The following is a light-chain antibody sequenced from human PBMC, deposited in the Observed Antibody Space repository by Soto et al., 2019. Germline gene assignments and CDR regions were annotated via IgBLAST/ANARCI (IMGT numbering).Light chain of an antibody. CDR1: QSVSSN. Sequence: EIVMTQSPATLSVSPGERATLSCRASQSVSSNLAWYQQKPGQAPRVLIYGASTRATGIPARFSGSGSGTEFTLIISSLQSEDFAVYYCQQYNNWPPLTFGGGTKVEIK. CDR2: GAS. CDR3: QQYNNWPPLT. V-gene: IGKV3-15*01. J-gene: IGKJ4*01.